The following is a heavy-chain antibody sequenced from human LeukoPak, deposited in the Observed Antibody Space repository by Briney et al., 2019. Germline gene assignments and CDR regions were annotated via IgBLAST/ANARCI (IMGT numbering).Heavy chain of an antibody. D-gene: IGHD6-19*01. V-gene: IGHV1-18*01. CDR3: ARAFSASKSCDY. CDR1: GYDFSTYG. J-gene: IGHJ4*02. CDR2: IRPSNGNR. Sequence: ASVKVSCRTSGYDFSTYGITWVRQAPGQGLEYMGWIRPSNGNRNYAQKVQDRGTLTTDTSTSTVYMELRSLRSDDTAVYYCARAFSASKSCDYWGQGTLVTVSS.